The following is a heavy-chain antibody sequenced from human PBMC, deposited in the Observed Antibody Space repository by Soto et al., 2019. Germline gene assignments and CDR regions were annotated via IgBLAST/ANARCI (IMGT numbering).Heavy chain of an antibody. CDR3: ARVDLSYFDY. CDR1: GGSISSYY. J-gene: IGHJ4*02. V-gene: IGHV4-59*12. Sequence: SETLSLTCTVSGGSISSYYWSWIRQPPGKGLEWIGYIYYSGSTYYNPSLKSRVTISVDTSKNQFSLKLSSVTAADTAVYYCARVDLSYFDYWGQGTLVTVSS. CDR2: IYYSGST.